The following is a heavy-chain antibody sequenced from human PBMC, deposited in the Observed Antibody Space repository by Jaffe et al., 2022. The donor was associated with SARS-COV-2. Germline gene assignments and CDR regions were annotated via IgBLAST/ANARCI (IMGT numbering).Heavy chain of an antibody. D-gene: IGHD4-17*01. Sequence: QVQLVESGGGVVQPGRSLRLSCAASGFTFSSYAMHWVRQAPGKGLEWVAVISYDGSNKYYADSVKGRFTISRDNSKNTLYLQMNSLRAEDTAVYYCARDYDYGASGDYWGQGTLVTVSS. CDR2: ISYDGSNK. CDR1: GFTFSSYA. J-gene: IGHJ4*02. V-gene: IGHV3-30-3*01. CDR3: ARDYDYGASGDY.